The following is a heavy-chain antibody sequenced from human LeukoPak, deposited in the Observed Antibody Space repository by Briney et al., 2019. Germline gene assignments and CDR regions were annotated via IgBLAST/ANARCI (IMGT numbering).Heavy chain of an antibody. CDR2: IQRDGTSP. Sequence: GGSLRLSCTASGFPYGSTSMHWVRQAPGKGLEWVSGIQRDGTSPTYADSVKGRFIISRDNAKGSVYLQMNILRAEDTAVYYCSRGHYGPDYWAREPWSPSPQ. CDR3: SRGHYGPDY. V-gene: IGHV3-74*01. D-gene: IGHD3-16*01. CDR1: GFPYGSTS. J-gene: IGHJ4*02.